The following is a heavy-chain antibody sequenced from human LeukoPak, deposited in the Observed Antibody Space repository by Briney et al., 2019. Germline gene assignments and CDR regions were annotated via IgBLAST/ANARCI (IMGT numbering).Heavy chain of an antibody. V-gene: IGHV4-31*03. CDR2: IYYSGTT. Sequence: PSETLSLTCTVSGGSISSGGYYWSWIRQHPGKGLEWIGYIYYSGTTYYNPSLKSRVTISVDTSKNQFSLKLSSVTAADTAVYYCARLVQRRDGSQNTLGDWFDPWGQGTLVTVSS. D-gene: IGHD5-24*01. CDR3: ARLVQRRDGSQNTLGDWFDP. J-gene: IGHJ5*02. CDR1: GGSISSGGYY.